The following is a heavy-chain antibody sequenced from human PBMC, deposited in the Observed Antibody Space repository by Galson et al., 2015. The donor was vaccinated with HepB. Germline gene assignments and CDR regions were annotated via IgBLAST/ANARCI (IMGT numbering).Heavy chain of an antibody. CDR2: ISAYNGNT. CDR3: ARDWLAARPGWFDP. CDR1: GSTFTTYG. V-gene: IGHV1-18*01. D-gene: IGHD6-6*01. J-gene: IGHJ5*02. Sequence: SVTVSCKASGSTFTTYGISWVRQAPGQGLEWMGWISAYNGNTNYAQKFQDRVTMTTDTSMSTAYMELRSLRSDDTAVYYCARDWLAARPGWFDPWGQGTLVTVSS.